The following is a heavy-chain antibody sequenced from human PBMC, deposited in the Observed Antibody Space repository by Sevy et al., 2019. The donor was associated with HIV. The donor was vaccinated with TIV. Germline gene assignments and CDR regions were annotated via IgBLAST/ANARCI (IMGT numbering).Heavy chain of an antibody. Sequence: SETLSLTCTVYGGSLSGYYWTWIRQPPGKGLEWIGEINHSGSTNYNPALKSRVTISVDTSKNHFSLKLTSLTAADTAAYYCARGDPQTTSYYYYGMDVWGQGTTVTVSS. CDR2: INHSGST. V-gene: IGHV4-34*01. D-gene: IGHD1-7*01. CDR1: GGSLSGYY. CDR3: ARGDPQTTSYYYYGMDV. J-gene: IGHJ6*02.